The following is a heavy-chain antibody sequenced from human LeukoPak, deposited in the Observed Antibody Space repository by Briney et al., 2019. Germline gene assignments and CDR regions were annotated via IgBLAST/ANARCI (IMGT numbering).Heavy chain of an antibody. CDR3: GYGSGTNYYCYGMDV. D-gene: IGHD3-10*01. J-gene: IGHJ6*04. V-gene: IGHV1-69*06. Sequence: VASVKVSCKASGGTFSSYAISWVRQAPGQGLEWMGGIIPIFGTANYAQKFQGRVTITADKSTSTAYMELSSLRSEDTAVYYCGYGSGTNYYCYGMDVWGKGTTVTVSS. CDR2: IIPIFGTA. CDR1: GGTFSSYA.